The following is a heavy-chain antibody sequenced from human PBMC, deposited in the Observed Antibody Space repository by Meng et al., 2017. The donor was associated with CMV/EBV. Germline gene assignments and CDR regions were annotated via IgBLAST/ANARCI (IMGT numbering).Heavy chain of an antibody. CDR1: GYTFTSYG. Sequence: ASVKVSCKASGYTFTSYGISWVRQAPGQGLEWMGWINPNSGGTNYAQKFQGRVTMTRDTSISTAYMELSRLRSDDTAVYYCARGGSIVVVPAAIPGGWFDPWGQGTLVTVSS. J-gene: IGHJ5*02. V-gene: IGHV1-2*02. D-gene: IGHD2-2*02. CDR2: INPNSGGT. CDR3: ARGGSIVVVPAAIPGGWFDP.